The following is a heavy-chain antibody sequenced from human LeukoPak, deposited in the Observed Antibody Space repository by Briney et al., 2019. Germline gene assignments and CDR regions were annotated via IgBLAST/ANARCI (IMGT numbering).Heavy chain of an antibody. Sequence: GGSLRLSCAASGFTFSSYSMNWLRQAPGKGLEWVSSISSSSSYIYYADSVKGRFTISRDNAKNSLYLQMNSLRAEDTAVYYCARDFTDVVVPAADAFDIWGQGTMVTVSS. CDR2: ISSSSSYI. J-gene: IGHJ3*02. CDR1: GFTFSSYS. D-gene: IGHD2-2*01. V-gene: IGHV3-21*01. CDR3: ARDFTDVVVPAADAFDI.